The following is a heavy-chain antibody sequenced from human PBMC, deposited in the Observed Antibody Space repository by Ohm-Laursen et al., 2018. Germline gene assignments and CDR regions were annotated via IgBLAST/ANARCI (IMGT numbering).Heavy chain of an antibody. CDR1: GGSLSSYY. J-gene: IGHJ5*02. CDR2: VSYSGST. V-gene: IGHV4-59*01. D-gene: IGHD2/OR15-2a*01. CDR3: TRYSNQVNWFDP. Sequence: PGTLSLTCTVSGGSLSSYYWSWIRQPPGKGLEWIGYVSYSGSTNYNPSLKSRVTISVGTSKNQFSLKLTSVTAADTAVYYCTRYSNQVNWFDPWGQGTLVTVSS.